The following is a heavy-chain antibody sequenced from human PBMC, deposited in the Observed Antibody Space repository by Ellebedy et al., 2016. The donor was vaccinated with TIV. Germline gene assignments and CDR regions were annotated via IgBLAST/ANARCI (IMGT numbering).Heavy chain of an antibody. D-gene: IGHD2-8*01. CDR2: IISDGSDT. J-gene: IGHJ3*02. CDR3: VREISLLYDDAFDI. V-gene: IGHV3-74*01. Sequence: LSLTCAASGFAFSSYWTHWVRHVPGKGLMWVSHIISDGSDTNYADSVKGRFTISRDNAKKTLYLQMNSLRVEDTAVYYCVREISLLYDDAFDIWGQGTMVTVSS. CDR1: GFAFSSYW.